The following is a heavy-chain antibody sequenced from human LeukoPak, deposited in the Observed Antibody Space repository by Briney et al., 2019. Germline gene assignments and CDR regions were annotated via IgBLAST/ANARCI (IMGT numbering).Heavy chain of an antibody. J-gene: IGHJ6*03. CDR3: ARDKGRGYGSGSYYKRDHDYYYYYYMDV. Sequence: ASVKVSCKASGGTFSSYAISWVRQAPGQGLEWMGGIIPIFGTANYAQKFQGRVTITADKSTSTAYMELSSLRSEDTAVYYCARDKGRGYGSGSYYKRDHDYYYYYYMDVWGKGTTVIVSS. D-gene: IGHD3-10*01. CDR2: IIPIFGTA. V-gene: IGHV1-69*06. CDR1: GGTFSSYA.